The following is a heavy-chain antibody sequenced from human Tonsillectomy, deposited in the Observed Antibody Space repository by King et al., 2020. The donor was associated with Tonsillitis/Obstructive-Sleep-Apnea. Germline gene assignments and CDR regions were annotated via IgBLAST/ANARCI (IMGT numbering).Heavy chain of an antibody. D-gene: IGHD3-10*01. V-gene: IGHV3-30*01. CDR1: GFTFSSYA. J-gene: IGHJ4*02. Sequence: VQLVQSGGGVVQPGRSLRLSCAASGFTFSSYAMHWVRQAPGKGLEWVAVISYDGSNRNYADSVKGRFTISRDNSKNTLYLQMNSLRAEDMAVYYCARELDTVMGPMVQEVIHFDYWGQGTLVTVSS. CDR3: ARELDTVMGPMVQEVIHFDY. CDR2: ISYDGSNR.